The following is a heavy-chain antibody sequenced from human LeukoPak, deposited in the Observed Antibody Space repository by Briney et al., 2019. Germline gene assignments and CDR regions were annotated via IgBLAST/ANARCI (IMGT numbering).Heavy chain of an antibody. J-gene: IGHJ6*02. Sequence: GGSLRLSCVASGFTFSTYAMHWVRQAPGKGLEWVAVTSYDGSKKYYADSVKGRFTISRDNSKNTLYLQMNSLRAEDTAVYYCAKDLSYYGMDVWGQGTTVTVSS. CDR3: AKDLSYYGMDV. V-gene: IGHV3-30-3*01. CDR2: TSYDGSKK. CDR1: GFTFSTYA.